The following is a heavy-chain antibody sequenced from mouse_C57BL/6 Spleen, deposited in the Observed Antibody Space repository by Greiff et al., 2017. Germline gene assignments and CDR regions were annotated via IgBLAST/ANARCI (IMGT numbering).Heavy chain of an antibody. V-gene: IGHV1-15*01. CDR3: SPSYYVSFFDY. J-gene: IGHJ2*01. D-gene: IGHD1-1*01. CDR1: GYTFTDYE. CDR2: IAPETGGT. Sequence: VQLQQSGAELVRPGASVTLSCKASGYTFTDYEMHWVKQTPVPGLEWIGAIAPETGGTAYNQKFKGKAILTADKSSSTAYMELRSLTSEDSAVYYCSPSYYVSFFDYGGQGTTLTVSS.